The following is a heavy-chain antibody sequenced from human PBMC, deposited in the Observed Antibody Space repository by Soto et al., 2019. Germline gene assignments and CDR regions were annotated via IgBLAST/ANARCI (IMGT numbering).Heavy chain of an antibody. CDR3: AKGPTRLKYQLHVSNWFDP. D-gene: IGHD2-2*01. V-gene: IGHV6-1*01. J-gene: IGHJ5*02. Sequence: KQSQTLSLTCAISGDSVSSNSAAWNWLRQSPSRGLEWLGRTYYRSKWYNDYAVSVKSRITINPDTSKNQFSLQLNSVTPEDTAVYYCAKGPTRLKYQLHVSNWFDPWGQGTLVTVSS. CDR1: GDSVSSNSAA. CDR2: TYYRSKWYN.